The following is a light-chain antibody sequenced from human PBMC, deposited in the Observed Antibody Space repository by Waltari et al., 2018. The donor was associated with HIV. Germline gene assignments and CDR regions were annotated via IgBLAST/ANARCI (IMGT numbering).Light chain of an antibody. CDR2: EVN. V-gene: IGLV2-8*01. CDR3: SSYASNNTFVV. Sequence: QSALTQPPSASGPPGQTVTLPCPGPRPDSARHDFVSWYQLHPDKVPKLIIPEVNNRPSGIPDRFSGSKADNTASLTVSGLQTDDEAIYYCSSYASNNTFVVFGGGTRLTVL. J-gene: IGLJ2*01. CDR1: RPDSARHDF.